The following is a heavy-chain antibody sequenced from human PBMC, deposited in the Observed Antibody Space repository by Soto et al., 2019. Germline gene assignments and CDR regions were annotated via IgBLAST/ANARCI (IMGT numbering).Heavy chain of an antibody. CDR2: IYTSGGT. D-gene: IGHD3-3*01. J-gene: IGHJ6*02. Sequence: SETLSLTCTVSGGSISSYYWSWIRQPAGKGLEWIGRIYTSGGTNYNPSLKSRVTMSVDTSKNQFSLKLSSVTAADTAVYYCARVGRYDFWSGYNYYGMDVWGQGTTVTVSS. CDR3: ARVGRYDFWSGYNYYGMDV. CDR1: GGSISSYY. V-gene: IGHV4-4*07.